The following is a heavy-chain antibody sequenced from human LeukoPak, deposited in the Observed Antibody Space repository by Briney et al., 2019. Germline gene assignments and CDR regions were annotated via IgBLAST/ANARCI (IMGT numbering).Heavy chain of an antibody. D-gene: IGHD6-19*01. V-gene: IGHV1-18*01. J-gene: IGHJ6*02. Sequence: ASVKVSCKASGYTFTSYGISWVRQAPGQGLEWMGWISAYNGNTNYAQKLQGRVTMTTDTSTSTAYMELRSLRSDDTAVYYCARGGPSSGTPGGYYYGMDVWGQGTTVTVSS. CDR3: ARGGPSSGTPGGYYYGMDV. CDR1: GYTFTSYG. CDR2: ISAYNGNT.